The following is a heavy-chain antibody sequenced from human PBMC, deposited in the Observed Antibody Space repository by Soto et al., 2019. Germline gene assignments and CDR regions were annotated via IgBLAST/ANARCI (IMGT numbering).Heavy chain of an antibody. CDR2: ISAILGIA. D-gene: IGHD1-7*01. V-gene: IGHV1-69*04. Sequence: ASVKVSCKASGYGISFYGITWVRQAPGQGLEWMGRISAILGIANYAQKFQGRVTITADKSTSTAYMELSSLRSEDTAVYYCGTGTTSATFDYWGQGTLVTVSS. CDR3: GTGTTSATFDY. CDR1: GYGISFYG. J-gene: IGHJ4*02.